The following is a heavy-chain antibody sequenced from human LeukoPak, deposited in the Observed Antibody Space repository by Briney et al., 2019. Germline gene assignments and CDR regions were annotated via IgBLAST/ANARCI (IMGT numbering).Heavy chain of an antibody. Sequence: GASVKVSRKASGYRFSASSMHWVRQAPGQGLEWMGWINPDSGAAHFAQKFQGRVIMTSDTSISTVYLELSRLRSDDTAVYYCAREGCFSTNCHVIGDDNWIDPWGQGTLVTVSS. CDR2: INPDSGAA. J-gene: IGHJ5*02. CDR1: GYRFSASS. CDR3: AREGCFSTNCHVIGDDNWIDP. D-gene: IGHD2-2*01. V-gene: IGHV1-2*02.